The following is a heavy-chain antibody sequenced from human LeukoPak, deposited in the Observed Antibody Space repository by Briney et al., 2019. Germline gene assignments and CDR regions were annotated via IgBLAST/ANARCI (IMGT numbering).Heavy chain of an antibody. CDR2: IGGSGGST. CDR1: GITFGSYA. V-gene: IGHV3-23*01. CDR3: AKGCSSTNCYGFTYAFDI. J-gene: IGHJ3*02. D-gene: IGHD2-2*01. Sequence: GGSLRLSCAASGITFGSYAMSWVRQAPGKGLEWVSAIGGSGGSTYSADSVKGRFTISRDNSKNTLYLQMTSLRAEDTAVYYCAKGCSSTNCYGFTYAFDIWGQGTMVTVSS.